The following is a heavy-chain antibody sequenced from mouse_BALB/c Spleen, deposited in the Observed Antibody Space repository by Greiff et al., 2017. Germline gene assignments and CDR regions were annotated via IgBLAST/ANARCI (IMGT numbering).Heavy chain of an antibody. V-gene: IGHV3-2*02. Sequence: EVKLQESGPGLVKPSQSLSLTCTVTGYSITSDYAWNWIRQFPGNKLEWMGYISYSGSTSYNPSLKSRISITRDTSKNQFFLQLNSVTTEDTATYYCATYDGYGFAYWGQGTLVTVSA. J-gene: IGHJ3*01. D-gene: IGHD2-3*01. CDR1: GYSITSDYA. CDR2: ISYSGST. CDR3: ATYDGYGFAY.